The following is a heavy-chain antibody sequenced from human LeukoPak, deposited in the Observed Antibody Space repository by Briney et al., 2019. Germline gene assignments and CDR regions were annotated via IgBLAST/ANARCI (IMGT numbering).Heavy chain of an antibody. CDR2: INHSGST. CDR1: GGSFSGYY. J-gene: IGHJ5*02. D-gene: IGHD3-10*01. CDR3: ARRIIITMVRGVITPRAYNWFDP. Sequence: SETLSLTCAVYGGSFSGYYWSWIRQPPRKGLEWIGEINHSGSTNYNPSLKSRVTISVDTSKNQFSLKLSSVTAADTAVYYCARRIIITMVRGVITPRAYNWFDPWGQGTLVTVSS. V-gene: IGHV4-34*01.